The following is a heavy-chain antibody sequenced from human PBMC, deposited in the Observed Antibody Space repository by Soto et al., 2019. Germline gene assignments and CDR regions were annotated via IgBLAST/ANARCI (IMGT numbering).Heavy chain of an antibody. CDR2: IWYDGSNK. CDR3: VRYCSGGSCYSEFDY. J-gene: IGHJ4*02. Sequence: GGSLRLSCAASGFTFSSYGMHWVRQAPGKGLEWVAVIWYDGSNKYYADSVKGRFTISRDNSKNTLYLQMNSLRAEDTAVYYCVRYCSGGSCYSEFDYWGQGTLVTVSS. V-gene: IGHV3-33*01. CDR1: GFTFSSYG. D-gene: IGHD2-15*01.